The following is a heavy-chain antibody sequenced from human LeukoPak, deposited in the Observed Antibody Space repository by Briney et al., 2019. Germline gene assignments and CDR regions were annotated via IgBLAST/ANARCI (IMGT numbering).Heavy chain of an antibody. Sequence: GGSLRLSCAASGFTFSSYAMSWVRQAPGKGLEWVSAISGSDGSTYYADSVKGRFTISRDNSKNTLYLQMNSLRAEDTAVYYCARHYGDYVSGPYYWYFDLWGRGTLVTVSS. CDR1: GFTFSSYA. D-gene: IGHD4-17*01. CDR3: ARHYGDYVSGPYYWYFDL. J-gene: IGHJ2*01. CDR2: ISGSDGST. V-gene: IGHV3-23*01.